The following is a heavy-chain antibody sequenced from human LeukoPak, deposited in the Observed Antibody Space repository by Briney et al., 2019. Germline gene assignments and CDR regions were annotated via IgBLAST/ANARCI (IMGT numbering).Heavy chain of an antibody. CDR3: ALPPPPIHYYDSSGYYGGTDY. J-gene: IGHJ4*02. CDR1: GYTFTSYD. V-gene: IGHV1-69*13. Sequence: SVKVSCKASGYTFTSYDISWVRQAPGQGLEWMGGIIPIFGTANYAQKFQGRVTITADESTSTAYMELSSLRSEDTAVYYCALPPPPIHYYDSSGYYGGTDYWGQGTLVTVSS. D-gene: IGHD3-22*01. CDR2: IIPIFGTA.